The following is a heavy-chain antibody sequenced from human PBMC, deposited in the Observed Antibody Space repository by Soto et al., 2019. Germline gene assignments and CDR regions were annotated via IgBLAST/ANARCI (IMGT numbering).Heavy chain of an antibody. CDR3: GRTVKWGTYYFDY. CDR1: GGSISSYY. V-gene: IGHV4-59*01. J-gene: IGHJ4*02. CDR2: IYYSGST. D-gene: IGHD1-26*01. Sequence: SETLSLTCTVSGGSISSYYWSWIRQPPGKGLEWIGYIYYSGSTNYNPSLKSRVTISVDTSKNQFSLKLSSVTAADTAVYYCGRTVKWGTYYFDYWGQGTLVTVSS.